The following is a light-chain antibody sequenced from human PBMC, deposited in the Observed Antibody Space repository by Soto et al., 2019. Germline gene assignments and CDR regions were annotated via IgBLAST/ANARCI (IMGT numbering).Light chain of an antibody. CDR1: SSDVGGYNY. Sequence: QSALTQPPSASGSPGQSVTISCTGTSSDVGGYNYVSWYQQHPGKVPKLMIYEVNKRPSGVPDRFSGSKSGTSVSLAISGLRSEDEATYYCAAWDDTLNGQVFGGGTQLTVL. CDR3: AAWDDTLNGQV. J-gene: IGLJ7*01. CDR2: EVN. V-gene: IGLV2-8*01.